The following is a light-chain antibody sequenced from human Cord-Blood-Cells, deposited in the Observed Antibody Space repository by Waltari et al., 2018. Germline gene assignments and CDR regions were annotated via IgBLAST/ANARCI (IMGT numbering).Light chain of an antibody. J-gene: IGKJ1*01. V-gene: IGKV2-28*01. CDR3: MQALQTPPT. CDR2: LGS. Sequence: DIAMTQSPLSLPVTPGEPASISCTSRQSLLHRNGYNYLDWYLQKPGQSPQLLIYLGSNRASGVPDRFSGSGSGTDFTLKISRVEAEDVGVYYCMQALQTPPTFGQGTKVEIK. CDR1: QSLLHRNGYNY.